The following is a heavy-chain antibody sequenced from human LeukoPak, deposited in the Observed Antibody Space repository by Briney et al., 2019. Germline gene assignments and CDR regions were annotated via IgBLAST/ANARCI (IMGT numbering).Heavy chain of an antibody. D-gene: IGHD1-26*01. CDR1: GFTFSDYY. V-gene: IGHV3-11*06. CDR3: ARGTIVGAIKFHYFDY. J-gene: IGHJ4*02. Sequence: PGGSLRLSCAASGFTFSDYYMNWIRQAPGGGLEWISYISSISTYTNYADSVKGRFTISRDNAKNSLYLQMNSLRAEDTAVYYCARGTIVGAIKFHYFDYWGQGTLVTVSS. CDR2: ISSISTYT.